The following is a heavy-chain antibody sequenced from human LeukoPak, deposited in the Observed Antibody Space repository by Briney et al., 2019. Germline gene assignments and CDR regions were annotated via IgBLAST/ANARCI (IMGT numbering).Heavy chain of an antibody. J-gene: IGHJ2*01. CDR2: IYYSEST. CDR3: ARERTHYGSRTYSGWYFDL. Sequence: SETLSLTCTVSGGSIRSGDYYWSWIRQPPGKGLEWIGYIYYSESTYYNPSLKSRVTISVDTSKDQFSLKLSSVTAADTAVYYCARERTHYGSRTYSGWYFDLWGRGTLVTVSS. CDR1: GGSIRSGDYY. V-gene: IGHV4-30-4*01. D-gene: IGHD3-10*01.